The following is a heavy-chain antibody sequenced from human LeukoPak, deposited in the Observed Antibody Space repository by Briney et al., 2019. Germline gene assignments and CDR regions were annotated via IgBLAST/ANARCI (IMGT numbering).Heavy chain of an antibody. D-gene: IGHD6-13*01. Sequence: GRSLRLSCAAFGFTFSSYAMHWVRQAPGKGLEWVAVISYDGSNKYYADSVKGRFTISRDNAKNSLYLQMNSLRAEDTAVYYCARGAASFDYWGQGTLVTVSS. CDR1: GFTFSSYA. CDR3: ARGAASFDY. V-gene: IGHV3-30*04. J-gene: IGHJ4*02. CDR2: ISYDGSNK.